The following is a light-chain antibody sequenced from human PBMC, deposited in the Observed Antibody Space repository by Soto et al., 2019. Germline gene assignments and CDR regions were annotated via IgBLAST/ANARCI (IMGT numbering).Light chain of an antibody. Sequence: DNQMTQSPSTLSRSVGDRVTITRRASQTISSWLAWYQQKPGKAPKLLIYEASSLEAGVPSRFSGSGSGTEFTLTISRLQPDDFAGYYCQQYHSYSGTFGQGTKVDI. CDR3: QQYHSYSGT. CDR2: EAS. V-gene: IGKV1-5*01. J-gene: IGKJ1*01. CDR1: QTISSW.